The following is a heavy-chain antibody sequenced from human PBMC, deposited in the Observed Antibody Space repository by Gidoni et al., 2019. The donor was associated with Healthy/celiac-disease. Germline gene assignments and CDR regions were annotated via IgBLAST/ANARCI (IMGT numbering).Heavy chain of an antibody. CDR2: IRYDGSNK. V-gene: IGHV3-30*02. Sequence: QVQLVESGAGVVQPGVSLRLSFAAPGFLFSSYGMHWVRQAPGKGLEWVAFIRYDGSNKYYADSVKGRFTISRDNSKNTLYLQMNRLRAEDTDVYYCEKDRMITFGGVIDYYFDYWGQGTLVTVSS. D-gene: IGHD3-16*02. J-gene: IGHJ4*02. CDR3: EKDRMITFGGVIDYYFDY. CDR1: GFLFSSYG.